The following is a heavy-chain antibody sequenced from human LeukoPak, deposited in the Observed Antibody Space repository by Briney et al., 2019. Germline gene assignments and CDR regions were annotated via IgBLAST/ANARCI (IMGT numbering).Heavy chain of an antibody. CDR2: ISYSGNA. CDR3: ARHSGDCSGYNRKNWFDP. Sequence: SETLSLTCTVSGGSMSGSSYYWGWIRQPPGKGLEWIGSISYSGNAYYTPSLKSRVTIPVDTSKDQFSLQLNSVTAADTAVYYSARHSGDCSGYNRKNWFDPWGQGTLVTVSS. D-gene: IGHD2-15*01. V-gene: IGHV4-39*01. J-gene: IGHJ5*02. CDR1: GGSMSGSSYY.